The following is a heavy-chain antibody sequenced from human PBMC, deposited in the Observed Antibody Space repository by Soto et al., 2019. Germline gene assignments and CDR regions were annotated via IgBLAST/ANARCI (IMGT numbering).Heavy chain of an antibody. CDR2: IKQDGTEK. CDR1: GFTFSIYW. V-gene: IGHV3-7*01. J-gene: IGHJ4*02. Sequence: EVKVVESGGGLVQPGGSLRLSCAASGFTFSIYWMSWVRQAPGKGLEWLANIKQDGTEKYYVDSVKGRFTISRDNANNSLYLQMNSLRAEDTAVYYCARRGAGFGFWGQGTLVTVSS. CDR3: ARRGAGFGF. D-gene: IGHD3-16*01.